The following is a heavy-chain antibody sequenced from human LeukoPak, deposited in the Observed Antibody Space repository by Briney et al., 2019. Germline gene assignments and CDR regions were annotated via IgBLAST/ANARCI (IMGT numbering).Heavy chain of an antibody. J-gene: IGHJ6*02. Sequence: GASVTVSCKASGYTFTSYDINWVRQTTGQGLEWMGWMNPNSGNTGYAQKFQGRVTMTRNTSISTAYMELSSLRSEDTAVYYCARGSQVLRFLEWFSYYYYYYGMDVWGQGTTVTVSS. D-gene: IGHD3-3*01. V-gene: IGHV1-8*01. CDR2: MNPNSGNT. CDR3: ARGSQVLRFLEWFSYYYYYYGMDV. CDR1: GYTFTSYD.